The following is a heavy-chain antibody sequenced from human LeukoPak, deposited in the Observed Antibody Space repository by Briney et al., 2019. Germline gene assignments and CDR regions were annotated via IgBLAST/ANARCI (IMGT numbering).Heavy chain of an antibody. D-gene: IGHD3-10*01. Sequence: GGSLRLSCAASGFTFSSYSMNWVRQAPGKGLEWVSSISSSSSYRYYADSVKRRFTISRDNAKNSRYLQMNSLRAEDTAVYYCARDPQSEFGFDPWGQGTLVTVSS. J-gene: IGHJ5*02. CDR2: ISSSSSYR. V-gene: IGHV3-21*01. CDR3: ARDPQSEFGFDP. CDR1: GFTFSSYS.